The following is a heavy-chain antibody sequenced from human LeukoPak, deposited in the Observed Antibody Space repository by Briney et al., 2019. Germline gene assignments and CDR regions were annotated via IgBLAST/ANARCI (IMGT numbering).Heavy chain of an antibody. CDR3: ARTSSSWYSPWFDP. CDR1: GGSISSSSYY. V-gene: IGHV4-39*07. D-gene: IGHD6-13*01. Sequence: SETLSLTCTVSGGSISSSSYYWGWIRQPPGKGLEWIGSIYYSGSTYYNPSLKSRVTISVDTSKNQFSLKLSSVTAADTAVYYCARTSSSWYSPWFDPWGQGTLVTVSS. J-gene: IGHJ5*02. CDR2: IYYSGST.